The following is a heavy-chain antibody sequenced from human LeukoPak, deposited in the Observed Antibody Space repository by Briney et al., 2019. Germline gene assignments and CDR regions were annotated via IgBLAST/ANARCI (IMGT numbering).Heavy chain of an antibody. CDR2: IYYSGST. D-gene: IGHD3-3*01. Sequence: SETLSLTCTVSGGSISSHYWSWIRQPLGTGLEWIGYIYYSGSTNYNPSLKSRVTISVDTSKNQFSLKLSSVTAADTAVYYCARDRGDYDFWSGYYMNYYYYYMDVWGKGTTVTVSS. V-gene: IGHV4-59*11. CDR3: ARDRGDYDFWSGYYMNYYYYYMDV. J-gene: IGHJ6*03. CDR1: GGSISSHY.